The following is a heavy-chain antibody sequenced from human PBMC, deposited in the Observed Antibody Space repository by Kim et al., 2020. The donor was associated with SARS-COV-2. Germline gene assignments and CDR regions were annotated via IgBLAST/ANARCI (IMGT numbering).Heavy chain of an antibody. CDR3: ARGHGGKYQRFDGFDI. CDR2: INARSNYI. D-gene: IGHD2-2*01. J-gene: IGHJ3*02. Sequence: GGSLRLSCVASRFTFSNYAMHWVRQAPGKGLEWVASINARSNYIYYSDSVRGRFTVSRDNPPNSLFLHVDSLRADDTAVYYCARGHGGKYQRFDGFDIWGQGTMVTVSS. V-gene: IGHV3-21*06. CDR1: RFTFSNYA.